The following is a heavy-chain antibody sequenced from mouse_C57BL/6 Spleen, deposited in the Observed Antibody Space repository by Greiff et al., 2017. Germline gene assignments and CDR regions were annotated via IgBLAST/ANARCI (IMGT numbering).Heavy chain of an antibody. CDR1: GYTFTDYE. CDR3: ARKGETGYDGACFAY. CDR2: IDPETGGT. V-gene: IGHV1-15*01. J-gene: IGHJ3*01. Sequence: QVQLKESGAELVRPGASVTLSCKASGYTFTDYEMPWVKQTPVHGLEWIGAIDPETGGTAYNQKFKGKAILTADKSSSTAYMELRSLTSEDSAVSYCARKGETGYDGACFAYWGPGTLVTVSA. D-gene: IGHD2-2*01.